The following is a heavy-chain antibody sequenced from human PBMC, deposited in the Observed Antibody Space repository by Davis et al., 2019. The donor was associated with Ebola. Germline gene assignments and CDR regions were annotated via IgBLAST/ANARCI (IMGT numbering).Heavy chain of an antibody. D-gene: IGHD3-10*01. CDR2: ISSSSSYI. J-gene: IGHJ4*02. CDR1: GFTFSSYS. V-gene: IGHV3-21*01. Sequence: GESLKISCAASGFTFSSYSMNWVRQAPGKGLEWVSSISSSSSYIYYADSVKGRFTISRDNAKNSLFLQMNSLRAEDTAVYYCAKGGLVQGVIDYWGQGTLVTVSS. CDR3: AKGGLVQGVIDY.